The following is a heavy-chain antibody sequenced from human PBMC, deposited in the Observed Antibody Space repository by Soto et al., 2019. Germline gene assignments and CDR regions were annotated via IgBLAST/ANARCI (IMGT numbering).Heavy chain of an antibody. J-gene: IGHJ4*02. Sequence: SETLSLTCAVYGGSFSGYYWSWIRQPPGKGLEWIGEINHSGSTHYNPSLKSGVTISVDTSKNQFSLKLSSVTAADTAVYYCARGYCSSTSCYTSYWGQGTLVTVSS. CDR3: ARGYCSSTSCYTSY. V-gene: IGHV4-34*01. CDR2: INHSGST. CDR1: GGSFSGYY. D-gene: IGHD2-2*02.